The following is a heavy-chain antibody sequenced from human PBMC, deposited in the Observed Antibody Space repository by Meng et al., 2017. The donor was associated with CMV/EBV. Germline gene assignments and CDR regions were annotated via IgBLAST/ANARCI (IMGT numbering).Heavy chain of an antibody. V-gene: IGHV4-59*01. CDR2: IYSSGST. Sequence: HVQLTEHRPGLVTHSATLSLTWTGSGGSISSYYWCWIRQPPGKGLEWIGYIYSSGSTNYNPSLKSRVTISVDTSKNQFSLKLSSVTAADTAVYYCASSVYYDFWSGSQTFDYWGQGTLVTVSS. D-gene: IGHD3-3*01. CDR3: ASSVYYDFWSGSQTFDY. CDR1: GGSISSYY. J-gene: IGHJ4*02.